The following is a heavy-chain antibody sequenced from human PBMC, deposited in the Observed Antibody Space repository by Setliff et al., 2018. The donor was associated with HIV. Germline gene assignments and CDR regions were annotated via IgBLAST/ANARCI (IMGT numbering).Heavy chain of an antibody. J-gene: IGHJ3*02. CDR1: GYTFTGYY. Sequence: ASVKVSCKASGYTFTGYYMHWVRQAPGQGLEWMGWINPNSGGTNYAQKFQGRVTMTRDTSISTAYMELSRLRSDDTAVDYCARGGGPYGDYGGGAFDIWGQGTMVTVSS. CDR2: INPNSGGT. CDR3: ARGGGPYGDYGGGAFDI. V-gene: IGHV1-2*02. D-gene: IGHD4-17*01.